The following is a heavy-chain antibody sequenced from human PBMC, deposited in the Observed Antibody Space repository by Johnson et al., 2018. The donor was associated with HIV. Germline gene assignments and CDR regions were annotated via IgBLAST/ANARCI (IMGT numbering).Heavy chain of an antibody. D-gene: IGHD3-22*01. Sequence: VQLVESGGGVVQPGRSLRVSCAASGFTFSSYVMHWVRQAPGKGLEWMANVNQDGSEKYYVDSVKGRFTISRDNAKNSLYLQMNSLRAEDTALYYCARDLPGDYYDSSGADAFDIWGQGTMVTVSS. CDR3: ARDLPGDYYDSSGADAFDI. CDR1: GFTFSSYV. CDR2: VNQDGSEK. J-gene: IGHJ3*02. V-gene: IGHV3-7*03.